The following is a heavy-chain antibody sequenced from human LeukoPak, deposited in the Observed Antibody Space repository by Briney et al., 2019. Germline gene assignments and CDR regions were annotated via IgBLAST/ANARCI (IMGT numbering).Heavy chain of an antibody. Sequence: SVKVSCKASGGTFSSYAISWVRQAPGQGLEWMGRIIPIFGTANYAQKFQGRVTITTDESTSTAYMELGSLRSEDTAVYYCARESTFRYYYYMDVWGKGTTVTVSS. CDR1: GGTFSSYA. J-gene: IGHJ6*03. CDR2: IIPIFGTA. D-gene: IGHD3-16*01. CDR3: ARESTFRYYYYMDV. V-gene: IGHV1-69*05.